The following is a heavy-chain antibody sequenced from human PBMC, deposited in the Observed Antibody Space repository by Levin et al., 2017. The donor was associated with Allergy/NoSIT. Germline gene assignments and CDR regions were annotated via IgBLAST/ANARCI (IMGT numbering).Heavy chain of an antibody. J-gene: IGHJ4*02. CDR3: ARTYGDYGFDY. Sequence: GSLRLSCTVSGGSISSYYWSWIRQPPGKGLEWIGYIYYSGSTNYNPSLKSRVTISVDTSKNQFSLKLSSVTAADTAVYYCARTYGDYGFDYWGQGTLVTVSS. CDR1: GGSISSYY. D-gene: IGHD4-17*01. V-gene: IGHV4-59*01. CDR2: IYYSGST.